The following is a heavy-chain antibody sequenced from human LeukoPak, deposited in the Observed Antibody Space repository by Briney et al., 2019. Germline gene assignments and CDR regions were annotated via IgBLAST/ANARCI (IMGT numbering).Heavy chain of an antibody. J-gene: IGHJ4*02. CDR2: ISYDGNYK. V-gene: IGHV3-30*09. CDR1: GFTFSNYA. D-gene: IGHD3-10*01. CDR3: ARDHYSGSESYRGLAY. Sequence: PGGSLRLSCAASGFTFSNYAMPWVRQAPGKGLEWVAIISYDGNYKYYAGSVTGRFAISRDNSKNTLYLQMNSLRPEDTAVYYCARDHYSGSESYRGLAYWGQGTLVTVSS.